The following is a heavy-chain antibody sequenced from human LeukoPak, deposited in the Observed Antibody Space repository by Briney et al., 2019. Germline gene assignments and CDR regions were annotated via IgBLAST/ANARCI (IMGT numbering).Heavy chain of an antibody. D-gene: IGHD1-26*01. J-gene: IGHJ3*02. Sequence: SETLSLTCTVSGGSVSSYYWSWIRQPAGKGLEWIGRIHTSGSTNYNPSLKSRVTMSVDTSKNQLSLKLSSVTAADTAVYYCARDSGSGSYLRAFDIWGQGTMVTVSS. CDR2: IHTSGST. CDR1: GGSVSSYY. V-gene: IGHV4-4*07. CDR3: ARDSGSGSYLRAFDI.